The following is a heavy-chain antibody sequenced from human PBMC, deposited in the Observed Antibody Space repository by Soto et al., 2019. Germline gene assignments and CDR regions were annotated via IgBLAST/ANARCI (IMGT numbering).Heavy chain of an antibody. J-gene: IGHJ5*02. V-gene: IGHV4-39*07. CDR1: GGSISSSSYY. D-gene: IGHD6-6*01. Sequence: SETLSLTCTVSGGSISSSSYYWGWIRQPPGKGLEWIGSIYYSGSTYYNPSLKSRVTISVDTSKNQFSLKLSSVTAADTAVYYCARGWAARRNWFDPWGQGTLVTVSS. CDR2: IYYSGST. CDR3: ARGWAARRNWFDP.